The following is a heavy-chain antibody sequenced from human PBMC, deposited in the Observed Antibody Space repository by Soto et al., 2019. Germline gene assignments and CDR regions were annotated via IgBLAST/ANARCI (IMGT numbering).Heavy chain of an antibody. V-gene: IGHV4-31*03. D-gene: IGHD5-18*01. CDR3: ARVREYSYGP. CDR2: IYYSGST. J-gene: IGHJ5*02. CDR1: GGSISSGGYY. Sequence: SETLSLTCTVSGGSISSGGYYWSWIRQHPGKGLEWIGYIYYSGSTYYNPSLKSRVTISVDTSKNQFSLKLSSVTAAHTAVYYCARVREYSYGPWGHGTLVTVSS.